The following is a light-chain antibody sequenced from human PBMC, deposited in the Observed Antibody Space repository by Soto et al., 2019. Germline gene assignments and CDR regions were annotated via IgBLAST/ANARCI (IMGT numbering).Light chain of an antibody. CDR3: HQYYTTPQT. J-gene: IGKJ1*01. CDR1: QTVLSSSNNRNY. Sequence: DIVMTQSPDSLTVSLGERATINCKSSQTVLSSSNNRNYLAWYQQKPGQPPTLLLYWASTRESGVPDRFSGSGSGADFTLTSSRLQAEDVAVYYCHQYYTTPQTFGQGTKVEIK. CDR2: WAS. V-gene: IGKV4-1*01.